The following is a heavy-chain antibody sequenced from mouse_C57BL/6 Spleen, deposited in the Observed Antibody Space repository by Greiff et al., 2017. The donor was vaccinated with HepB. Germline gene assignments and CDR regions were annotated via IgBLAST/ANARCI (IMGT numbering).Heavy chain of an antibody. Sequence: VQLQQPGAELVKPGASVKLSCKASGYTFTSYWMHWVKQRPGQGLEWIGMIHPNSGSTNYNEKFKSKATLTVDKSSSTAYMQLSSLTSEDSAVYYCARDPLSSYFDVWGTGTTVTVSS. CDR1: GYTFTSYW. CDR3: ARDPLSSYFDV. V-gene: IGHV1-64*01. CDR2: IHPNSGST. D-gene: IGHD6-1*01. J-gene: IGHJ1*03.